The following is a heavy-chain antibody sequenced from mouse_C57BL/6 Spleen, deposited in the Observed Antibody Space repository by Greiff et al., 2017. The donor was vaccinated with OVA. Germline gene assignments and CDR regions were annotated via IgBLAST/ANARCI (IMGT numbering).Heavy chain of an antibody. J-gene: IGHJ4*01. CDR1: GYSITSGYY. CDR3: ASYYYGSSYAMDY. D-gene: IGHD1-1*01. CDR2: ISYDGSN. Sequence: ESGPGLVKPSQSLSLTCSVTGYSITSGYYWNWIRQFPGNKLEWMGYISYDGSNNYNPSLKNRISITRDTSKNQFFLKLNSVTTEDIATYYCASYYYGSSYAMDYWGQGTSVTVSS. V-gene: IGHV3-6*01.